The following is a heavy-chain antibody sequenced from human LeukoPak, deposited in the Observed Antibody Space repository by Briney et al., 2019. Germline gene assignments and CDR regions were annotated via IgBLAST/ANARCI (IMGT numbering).Heavy chain of an antibody. Sequence: GASVKVSCKASGYTFTSYYMHWVRQAPGQGLEWMGIINPSGGSTSYAQKFQGRVTMTRDMSTSTVYMELSSLRSEATAVYYCARAGYSSSWPLYYFDYWGQGTLVTVSS. CDR3: ARAGYSSSWPLYYFDY. J-gene: IGHJ4*02. CDR2: INPSGGST. D-gene: IGHD6-13*01. V-gene: IGHV1-46*01. CDR1: GYTFTSYY.